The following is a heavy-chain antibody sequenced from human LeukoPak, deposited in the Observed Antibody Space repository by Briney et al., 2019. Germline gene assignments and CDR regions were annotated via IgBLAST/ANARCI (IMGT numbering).Heavy chain of an antibody. CDR3: AKWERLNRVFF. D-gene: IGHD1-26*01. V-gene: IGHV4-61*02. CDR1: GDSISSGSFY. Sequence: SETLSLTCTVSGDSISSGSFYWSWIRQPAGKGLEWIGRIYTGENTNYNPSLQSRVAISIDTSKNQFSLKLNSVTAADTAMYYCAKWERLNRVFFWGQGTLVAVSS. CDR2: IYTGENT. J-gene: IGHJ4*02.